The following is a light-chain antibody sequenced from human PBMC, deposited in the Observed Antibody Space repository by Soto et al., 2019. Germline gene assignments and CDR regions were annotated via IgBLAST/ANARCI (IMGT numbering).Light chain of an antibody. V-gene: IGKV1-33*01. J-gene: IGKJ4*01. CDR1: QDISNY. CDR2: DAS. CDR3: QQYDNLPLT. Sequence: IQMTQYPSSLSASVGDRVTITCQASQDISNYLNWYQQKPGEAPKLLIYDASNLETGVPSRFSGSGSGTDFTFTISSLQPEDIATYYCQQYDNLPLTFGGGTKVDIK.